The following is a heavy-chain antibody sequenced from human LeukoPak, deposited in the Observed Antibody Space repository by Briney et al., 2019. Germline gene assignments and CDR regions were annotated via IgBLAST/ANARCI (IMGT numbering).Heavy chain of an antibody. CDR1: GYTFTSYY. Sequence: GASVKVSCKASGYTFTSYYMHWVRQAPGQGLEWMGIINPSGGSTSYAQKFQGRVTMTRDTSSSTVYMELSSLRSEDTAVYYCARVWCSSTNCLNGWFDPWGQGTLVTVSS. V-gene: IGHV1-46*01. D-gene: IGHD2-2*01. J-gene: IGHJ5*02. CDR3: ARVWCSSTNCLNGWFDP. CDR2: INPSGGST.